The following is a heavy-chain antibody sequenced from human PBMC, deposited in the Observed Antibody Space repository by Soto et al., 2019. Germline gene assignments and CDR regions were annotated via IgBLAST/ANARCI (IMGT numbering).Heavy chain of an antibody. V-gene: IGHV4-39*01. D-gene: IGHD6-19*01. CDR1: NDSIRSGTYY. J-gene: IGHJ4*02. CDR2: LSYLGTT. CDR3: ATARSDCGWYEEHF. Sequence: PSGTLSLTCTVSNDSIRSGTYYWAWIRQPPGRGLEWMGSLSYLGTTDYNPSLKSRVTISKDASKNQFSLKLTSVTAADTAVYYCATARSDCGWYEEHFWGRGTLVTV.